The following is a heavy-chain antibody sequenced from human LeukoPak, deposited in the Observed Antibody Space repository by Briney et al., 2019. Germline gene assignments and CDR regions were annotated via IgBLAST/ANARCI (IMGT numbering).Heavy chain of an antibody. CDR3: ARDGYSGSYYRLYYFFMDV. Sequence: GGSLRLSCAASGFTFSSYSMNWVRQAPGKGLEWVSSISGSGDYIFYADSMKGRFTISRDNARNSLYLQVNSLRAEDTAVYYCARDGYSGSYYRLYYFFMDVWGKGTTVTVSS. J-gene: IGHJ6*03. CDR1: GFTFSSYS. D-gene: IGHD1-26*01. V-gene: IGHV3-21*01. CDR2: ISGSGDYI.